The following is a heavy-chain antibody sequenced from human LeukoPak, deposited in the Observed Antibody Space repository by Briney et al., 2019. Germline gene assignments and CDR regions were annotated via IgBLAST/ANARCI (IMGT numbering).Heavy chain of an antibody. V-gene: IGHV4-59*01. Sequence: PSETLSLTCTVSGGSISSYYWSWLRQPPGKGLEWIGYIYYSGSNNYNPSLKSRVTISVDTSKNQFSLKLSSVTAADTAVYYCAGYIAAAPPYYYYYMDVWGKGTTVTVSS. CDR1: GGSISSYY. CDR3: AGYIAAAPPYYYYYMDV. J-gene: IGHJ6*03. CDR2: IYYSGSN. D-gene: IGHD6-13*01.